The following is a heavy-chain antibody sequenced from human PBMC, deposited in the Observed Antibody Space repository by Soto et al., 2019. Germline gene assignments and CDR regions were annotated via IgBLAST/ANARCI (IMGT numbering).Heavy chain of an antibody. CDR3: TKETWSNPDS. CDR1: GFIFRDWF. D-gene: IGHD2-8*02. V-gene: IGHV3-11*01. J-gene: IGHJ4*02. Sequence: LVESGGALVKPGGSLRLSCAASGFIFRDWFMSWIRQAPGKGLVWISDISKDSGRATRYADSVKGRFTISRDNAKHSLFLQMNNLTDEDTAVYYCTKETWSNPDSWGQGTLVTVSS. CDR2: ISKDSGRAT.